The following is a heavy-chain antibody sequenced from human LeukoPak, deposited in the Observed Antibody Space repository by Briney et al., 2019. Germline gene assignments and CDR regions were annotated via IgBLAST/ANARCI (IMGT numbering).Heavy chain of an antibody. V-gene: IGHV1-2*06. D-gene: IGHD2-2*02. CDR1: GYTFTGYY. CDR2: INPNSGGT. CDR3: ARVGVYCSSTSCYTELWGY. J-gene: IGHJ4*02. Sequence: ASVKVSCKASGYTFTGYYMHWVRQAPGQGLEWMGRINPNSGGTNYAQKFQGRVTMTRDTSISTAYMELSRLRSDDTAVYYCARVGVYCSSTSCYTELWGYWGQGTLVTVSS.